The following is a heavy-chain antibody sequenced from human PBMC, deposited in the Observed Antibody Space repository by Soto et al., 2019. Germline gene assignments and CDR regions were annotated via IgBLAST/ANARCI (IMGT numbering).Heavy chain of an antibody. CDR3: AAYCSSTSCSIP. V-gene: IGHV3-33*01. Sequence: GGSLRLSCAASGFTFSSYGMHWVRQAPGKGLEWVAVIWYDGSNKYYADSVKGRFTISRDNSKNTLYLQMNSLRAEDTAVYYCAAYCSSTSCSIPWGQGTLVTVSS. CDR1: GFTFSSYG. J-gene: IGHJ5*02. D-gene: IGHD2-2*01. CDR2: IWYDGSNK.